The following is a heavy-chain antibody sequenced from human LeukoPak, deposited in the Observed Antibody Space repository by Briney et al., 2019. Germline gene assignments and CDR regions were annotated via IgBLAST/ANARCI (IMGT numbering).Heavy chain of an antibody. CDR1: GFPISSGFS. V-gene: IGHV4-38-2*01. CDR2: ISYSATT. Sequence: SETLSLTCAVFGFPISSGFSWAWIRPSPGKGLEWIASISYSATTYYKPSLESRLFISADTSNNQVSVRLTSVTAADTAVYYCARVGAVPGIDPWGQGILVTVSS. J-gene: IGHJ5*02. D-gene: IGHD3-16*01. CDR3: ARVGAVPGIDP.